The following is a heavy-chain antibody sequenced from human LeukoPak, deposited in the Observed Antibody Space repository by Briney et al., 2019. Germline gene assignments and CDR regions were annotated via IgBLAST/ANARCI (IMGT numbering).Heavy chain of an antibody. V-gene: IGHV3-33*01. CDR2: IWYDGSNK. D-gene: IGHD6-13*01. Sequence: PGGSLRLSCAASGFTFSSYGMHWVRQAPGKGLEWVAVIWYDGSNKYYADSVKGRFTISRDNSKNTLYLQMNSLRAEDTAVYYCARIRARYSSSWSGMDVWGQGTTVTVSS. CDR1: GFTFSSYG. CDR3: ARIRARYSSSWSGMDV. J-gene: IGHJ6*02.